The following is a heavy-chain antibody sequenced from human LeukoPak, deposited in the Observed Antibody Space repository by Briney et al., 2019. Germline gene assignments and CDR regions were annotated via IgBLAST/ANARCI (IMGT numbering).Heavy chain of an antibody. J-gene: IGHJ4*02. CDR1: GGSISSGDCY. D-gene: IGHD1-26*01. CDR3: ARVIVGATFDY. V-gene: IGHV4-30-4*08. CDR2: IYYSGST. Sequence: TSETLSLTCTVSGGSISSGDCYWSWIRQPPGKGLEWIGYIYYSGSTYYNPSLKSRVTISVDTSKNQFSLKLSSVTAADTAVYYCARVIVGATFDYWGQGTLVTVSS.